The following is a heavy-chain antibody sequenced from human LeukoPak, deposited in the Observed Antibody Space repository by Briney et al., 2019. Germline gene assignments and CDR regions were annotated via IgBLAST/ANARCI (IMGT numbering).Heavy chain of an antibody. J-gene: IGHJ4*02. CDR1: GGSISSYY. Sequence: SGTLSLTCTVSGGSISSYYWSWIRQPPGKGLEWIGYISHSGSTNYNPSLKSRVTISVDTSKDQFSLKLSSVTAADTAVYYCARLIYTFGAGRYFDYWGQGTLVTVSS. V-gene: IGHV4-59*08. CDR2: ISHSGST. CDR3: ARLIYTFGAGRYFDY. D-gene: IGHD3/OR15-3a*01.